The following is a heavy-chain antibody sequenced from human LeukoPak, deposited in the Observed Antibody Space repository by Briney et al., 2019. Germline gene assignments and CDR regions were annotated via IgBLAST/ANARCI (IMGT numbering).Heavy chain of an antibody. V-gene: IGHV3-23*01. J-gene: IGHJ4*02. CDR2: ISDSGGST. Sequence: GGSLRLSCAASGFTFSIYAMTRVRQAPGKGLEWVSAISDSGGSTYYADSVKGRFTVSRDNSKNTLYLQMNSLGAEDTAVYYCAKGTLYYGSGSYPRYWGQGTLVTVSS. D-gene: IGHD3-10*01. CDR1: GFTFSIYA. CDR3: AKGTLYYGSGSYPRY.